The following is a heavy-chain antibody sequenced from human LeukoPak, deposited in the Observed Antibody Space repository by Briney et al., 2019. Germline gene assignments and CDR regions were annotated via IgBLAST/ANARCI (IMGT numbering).Heavy chain of an antibody. CDR3: TKGPGRVSAAGTDY. D-gene: IGHD6-13*01. Sequence: GGSLRLSCAASGFTFSSYAMSWVRQAPGKGLEWVSTISGSGISTYYADSAKGRITISRDNSKNTIYVHMSSLRAEDTAAYYCTKGPGRVSAAGTDYWGQGTLVTVSS. J-gene: IGHJ4*02. V-gene: IGHV3-23*01. CDR1: GFTFSSYA. CDR2: ISGSGIST.